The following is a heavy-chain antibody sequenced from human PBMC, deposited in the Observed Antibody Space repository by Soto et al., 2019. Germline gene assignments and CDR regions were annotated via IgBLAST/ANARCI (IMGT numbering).Heavy chain of an antibody. CDR3: ARGPPFGY. V-gene: IGHV4-30-2*01. CDR2: IYHSGST. J-gene: IGHJ4*02. Sequence: SKTLSLTCAVSGGSISSGGYSWSWIRQPPGKGLEWIGYIYHSGSTYYNPSLKSRVTISVDRSKNQFSLKLSSVTAADTAVYYCARGPPFGYWGQGTLVTVSS. D-gene: IGHD3-10*01. CDR1: GGSISSGGYS.